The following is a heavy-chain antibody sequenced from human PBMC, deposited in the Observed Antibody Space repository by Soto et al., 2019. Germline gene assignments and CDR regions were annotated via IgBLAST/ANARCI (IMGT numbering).Heavy chain of an antibody. CDR1: GGSISSSNW. J-gene: IGHJ6*02. CDR3: AREGGGGTHYYYGMDV. CDR2: IYHSGST. D-gene: IGHD2-15*01. Sequence: SETLSLTCAVSGGSISSSNWWSWVRQPPGKGLEWIGEIYHSGSTNYNPSLKSRVTISVDKSKNQFSLKLSSVTAADTAVYYCAREGGGGTHYYYGMDVWGQGTTVTVSS. V-gene: IGHV4-4*02.